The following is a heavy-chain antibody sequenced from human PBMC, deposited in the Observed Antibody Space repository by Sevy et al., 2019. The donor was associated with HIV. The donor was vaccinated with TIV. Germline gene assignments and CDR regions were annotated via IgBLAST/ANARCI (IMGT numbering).Heavy chain of an antibody. D-gene: IGHD6-19*01. CDR2: FNWNGDRT. Sequence: GGSLRLSCAASGFTFDDYGMSWVRQAPGKGLEWVSGFNWNGDRTGYADSVKGRFTISRDNAKNSLYLQMNSLGVEDTALYYCVRDAIAVAGTDAFDIWGQGTLVTVSS. CDR1: GFTFDDYG. J-gene: IGHJ3*02. CDR3: VRDAIAVAGTDAFDI. V-gene: IGHV3-20*04.